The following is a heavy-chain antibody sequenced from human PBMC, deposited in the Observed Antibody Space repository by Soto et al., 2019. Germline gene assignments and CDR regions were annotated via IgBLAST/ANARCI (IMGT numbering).Heavy chain of an antibody. Sequence: QVQLVESGGGVVQPGRSLRLSCAASGFTFSSYGMHWVRQAPGKGLEWVAVIWYDGSNKYYADSVKGRFTISRDNSKNTLYLQMNSLRAEDTAVYYCVRDGSRRSGFPEYFQHWGQGTLVTVSS. CDR3: VRDGSRRSGFPEYFQH. CDR1: GFTFSSYG. V-gene: IGHV3-33*01. D-gene: IGHD3-22*01. J-gene: IGHJ1*01. CDR2: IWYDGSNK.